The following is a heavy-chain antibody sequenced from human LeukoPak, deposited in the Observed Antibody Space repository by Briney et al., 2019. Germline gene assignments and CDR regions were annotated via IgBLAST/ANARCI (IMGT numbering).Heavy chain of an antibody. V-gene: IGHV3-21*01. Sequence: GGSLRLSCAASGFTFSSYSMNWVRQAPGKGLEWVSSISSSSSYIYYADSVKGRFTISRDNAKNSLYLQMNSLRAEDTAVYYCARDLGYYDSSGDAFDIWGQGTMVTVSS. CDR2: ISSSSSYI. D-gene: IGHD3-22*01. CDR3: ARDLGYYDSSGDAFDI. CDR1: GFTFSSYS. J-gene: IGHJ3*02.